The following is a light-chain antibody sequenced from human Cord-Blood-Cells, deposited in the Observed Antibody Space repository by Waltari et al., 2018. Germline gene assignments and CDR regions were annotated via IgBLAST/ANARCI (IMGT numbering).Light chain of an antibody. CDR1: SSDVGGYNY. Sequence: QSALTQPRSVSGSPGQSVTISCTGTSSDVGGYNYVSWYQQHPGKAPKLMIYDVSKRPSGVPDRCSGSKSGNTASLTISGLQAEDEADYYCCSYAGSYTNWVFGGVTKLTVL. CDR2: DVS. CDR3: CSYAGSYTNWV. V-gene: IGLV2-11*01. J-gene: IGLJ3*02.